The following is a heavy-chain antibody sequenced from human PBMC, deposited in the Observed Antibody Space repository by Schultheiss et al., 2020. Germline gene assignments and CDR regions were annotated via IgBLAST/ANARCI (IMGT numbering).Heavy chain of an antibody. V-gene: IGHV4-4*02. CDR3: AGGQVLLWFGEFSYYYYGMDV. Sequence: SETLSLTCAVSGGSISSSNWWSWVRQPPGKGLEWIGYIYYSESTNYNPSLKSRVTISVDTSKNQFSLKLSSVTAADTAVYYCAGGQVLLWFGEFSYYYYGMDVWGQGTTVTV. CDR2: IYYSEST. J-gene: IGHJ6*02. D-gene: IGHD3-10*01. CDR1: GGSISSSNW.